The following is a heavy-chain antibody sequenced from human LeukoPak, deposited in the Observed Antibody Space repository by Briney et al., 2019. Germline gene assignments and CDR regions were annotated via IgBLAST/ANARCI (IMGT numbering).Heavy chain of an antibody. V-gene: IGHV1-69*13. Sequence: SVKVSCKASGYTFTSYGISWVRQAPGQGLEWMGGIIPIFGTANYAQKFQGRVTITADESTSTAYMELSSLRSEDTAVYYCARDSYYDSSVGDAFDIWGQGTMVTVSS. D-gene: IGHD3-22*01. CDR3: ARDSYYDSSVGDAFDI. J-gene: IGHJ3*02. CDR1: GYTFTSYG. CDR2: IIPIFGTA.